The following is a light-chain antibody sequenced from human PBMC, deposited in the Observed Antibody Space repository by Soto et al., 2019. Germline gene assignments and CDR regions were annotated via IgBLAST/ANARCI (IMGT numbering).Light chain of an antibody. V-gene: IGKV1-8*01. Sequence: AIRMTQSPSSLSASTGDRVTITCRASQAINNYLVWFQQKPGKAPKVLIYAASTLQTGVPSRFSGSGSGTDFTLTITRLEPEDFAVYYCEYYGTSPKFIFGPGTKVDI. CDR3: EYYGTSPKFI. CDR1: QAINNY. J-gene: IGKJ3*01. CDR2: AAS.